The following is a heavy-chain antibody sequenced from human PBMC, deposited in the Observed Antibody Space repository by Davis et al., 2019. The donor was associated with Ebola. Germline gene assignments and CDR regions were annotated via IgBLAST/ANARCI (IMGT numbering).Heavy chain of an antibody. J-gene: IGHJ3*02. Sequence: MPSETLSLTCSVSGYSIGSGYYWGWIRQPPGKGLEWIGSIYLTGKTYYNPSLKSRVTISVDTSKNQFSLKLSSVTAADTAVYYCARSGYYYDSSGYYLVAFDIWGQGTMVTVSS. CDR3: ARSGYYYDSSGYYLVAFDI. D-gene: IGHD3-22*01. CDR1: GYSIGSGYY. V-gene: IGHV4-38-2*02. CDR2: IYLTGKT.